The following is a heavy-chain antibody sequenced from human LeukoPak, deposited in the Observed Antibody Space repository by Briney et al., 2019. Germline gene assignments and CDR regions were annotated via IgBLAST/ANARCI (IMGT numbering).Heavy chain of an antibody. D-gene: IGHD1-26*01. J-gene: IGHJ4*02. Sequence: ASVTVSCKASGYTFTYYYMHWVRQAPGQGLEWMGIINPSGGSTSYAQKFQGRVTITRDTSTSTVYMELSSLRSEDTAVYCCARKAGGSYRLDYWGQGTLVTVSS. CDR1: GYTFTYYY. CDR2: INPSGGST. CDR3: ARKAGGSYRLDY. V-gene: IGHV1-46*01.